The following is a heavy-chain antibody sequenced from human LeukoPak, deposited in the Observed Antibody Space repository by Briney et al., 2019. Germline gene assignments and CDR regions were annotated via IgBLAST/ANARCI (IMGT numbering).Heavy chain of an antibody. CDR1: GGTFSSYT. CDR2: IIPILGIA. Sequence: SVKVSCRASGGTFSSYTISWVRQAPGQGLEWVGRIIPILGIANYAQKFQGRVTITADKSTSTAYMELSSLRSEDTAVYYCARDLYCGGDCYSNWFDPWGQGTLVTVSS. V-gene: IGHV1-69*04. CDR3: ARDLYCGGDCYSNWFDP. J-gene: IGHJ5*02. D-gene: IGHD2-21*02.